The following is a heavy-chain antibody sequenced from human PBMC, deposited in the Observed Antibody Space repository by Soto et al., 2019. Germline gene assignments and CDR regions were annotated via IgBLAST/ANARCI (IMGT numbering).Heavy chain of an antibody. J-gene: IGHJ5*02. D-gene: IGHD2-21*01. CDR2: IIPIFGTA. Sequence: QVQLVQSGAEGKKPGSSVKVSCKASGGTFSSYAISWVRQAPGQGLEWMGGIIPIFGTANYAQKLQARVTITADESTSTAYMELSSLRSEDTAVYYCARVGLPEASSNWFDPWGQGTLVTVSS. CDR1: GGTFSSYA. CDR3: ARVGLPEASSNWFDP. V-gene: IGHV1-69*01.